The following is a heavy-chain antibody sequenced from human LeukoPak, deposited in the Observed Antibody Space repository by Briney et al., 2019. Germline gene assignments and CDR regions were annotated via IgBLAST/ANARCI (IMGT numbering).Heavy chain of an antibody. CDR2: ITRCGRYI. D-gene: IGHD6-19*01. Sequence: GGSLRHSCAGSGFTLRSYSMNWVRQAPGKGLEWVSSITRCGRYIYYADSVKDRLTIYLHNHKNSLYLQTNNLTAGDRARYYFERGGSGWYHNFDYWGQGTLATASS. CDR3: ERGGSGWYHNFDY. J-gene: IGHJ4*02. CDR1: GFTLRSYS. V-gene: IGHV3-21*04.